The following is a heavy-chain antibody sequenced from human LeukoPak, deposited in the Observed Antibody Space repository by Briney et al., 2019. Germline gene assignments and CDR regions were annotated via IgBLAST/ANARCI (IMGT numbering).Heavy chain of an antibody. D-gene: IGHD3-16*01. CDR1: GGSISSSSYY. CDR2: IYYSGST. CDR3: ARPRRGPIAY. J-gene: IGHJ4*02. V-gene: IGHV4-39*01. Sequence: SETLSLTCTVSGGSISSSSYYWGWIRQPPGKGLEWIGSIYYSGSTYYNPSLKSRVTISVDTSKNQFSLKLNSVTAPDTAVYYCARPRRGPIAYWGQGTPGTVSS.